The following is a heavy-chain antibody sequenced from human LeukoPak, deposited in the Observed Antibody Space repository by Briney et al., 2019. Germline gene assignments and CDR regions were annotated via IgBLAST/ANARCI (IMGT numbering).Heavy chain of an antibody. CDR3: ARDSSGYFNFDY. J-gene: IGHJ4*02. CDR2: INWNGGST. CDR1: GFTFDDYG. D-gene: IGHD3-22*01. V-gene: IGHV3-20*04. Sequence: GGSLRLSCAASGFTFDDYGMGWVRQAPGKGLELVSGINWNGGSTGYADSVKGRFTISRDNAKNSLYLQMNSLRAEDTALYYCARDSSGYFNFDYWGQGTLVTVSS.